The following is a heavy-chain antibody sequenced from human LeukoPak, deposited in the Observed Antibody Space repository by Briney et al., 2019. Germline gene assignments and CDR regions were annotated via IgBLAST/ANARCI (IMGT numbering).Heavy chain of an antibody. D-gene: IGHD3-16*01. J-gene: IGHJ4*02. CDR1: GGSISSSSYY. CDR2: IYYSGST. V-gene: IGHV4-39*07. Sequence: PSETLSLTCTVSGGSISSSSYYWGWVRQPPGKGLEWIGSIYYSGSTYYNPSLKSRVTISVDTSKNQFSLKLYSVTAADTAVYYCSRWGHTHDYWGQGTLVTVSS. CDR3: SRWGHTHDY.